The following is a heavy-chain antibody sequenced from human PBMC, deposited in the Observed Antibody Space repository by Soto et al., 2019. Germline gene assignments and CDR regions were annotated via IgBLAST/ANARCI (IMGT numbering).Heavy chain of an antibody. CDR1: GDSISSSGYY. V-gene: IGHV4-31*03. J-gene: IGHJ4*02. CDR2: IYYSGSS. CDR3: ARDSDYYSSGSFDY. D-gene: IGHD3-10*01. Sequence: PSETLSLTCSVSGDSISSSGYYWIWIRQRPGKGLEWIGNIYYSGSSYNNPSLKSRVTISVNTSKNQFSLNLRSVTAADTAVYYCARDSDYYSSGSFDYWGQGTLVTVSS.